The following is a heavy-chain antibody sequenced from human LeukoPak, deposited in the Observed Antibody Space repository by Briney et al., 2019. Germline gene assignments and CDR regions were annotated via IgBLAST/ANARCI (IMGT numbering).Heavy chain of an antibody. CDR1: GGSFTSGGYY. D-gene: IGHD4-17*01. V-gene: IGHV4-31*03. Sequence: SETLSLTCTVSGGSFTSGGYYWSWIRQPPGKGLEWMGYICYTGSTHYNPSLKSRISMSVDTSKRQFSLNLMSVTGADTAIYYCARDKVTVTGNWFDSWGQGTLVTVSS. CDR2: ICYTGST. J-gene: IGHJ5*01. CDR3: ARDKVTVTGNWFDS.